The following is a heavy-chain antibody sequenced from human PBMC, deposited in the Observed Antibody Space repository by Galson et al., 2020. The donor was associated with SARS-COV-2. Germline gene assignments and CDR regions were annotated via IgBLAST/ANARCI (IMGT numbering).Heavy chain of an antibody. D-gene: IGHD6-13*01. V-gene: IGHV4-39*07. CDR3: ARDSRGIAAAGNWFDP. J-gene: IGHJ5*02. Sequence: SETLSLTCTVSGGSISTYNYYWGWIRQPPGKGLEWIGSIDYSGSTYYNPSLKSRVTISEDTSQNQLSLKLSSVTAADTAVYYCARDSRGIAAAGNWFDPWGQGTLVTVPS. CDR1: GGSISTYNYY. CDR2: IDYSGST.